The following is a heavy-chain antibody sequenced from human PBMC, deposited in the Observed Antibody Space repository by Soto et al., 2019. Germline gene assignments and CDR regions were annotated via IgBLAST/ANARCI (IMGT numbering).Heavy chain of an antibody. CDR2: SRNKANSYTT. J-gene: IGHJ1*01. Sequence: LRLSCAASGFSFSDQFMDWVRHIPGKGLEWVGRSRNKANSYTTEYAASVKGRFSISRDDSKNSLFLQMSSLKTEDTAVYYCAGGATGRAPFQHWGQGTLVTVSS. D-gene: IGHD6-13*01. CDR1: GFSFSDQF. V-gene: IGHV3-72*01. CDR3: AGGATGRAPFQH.